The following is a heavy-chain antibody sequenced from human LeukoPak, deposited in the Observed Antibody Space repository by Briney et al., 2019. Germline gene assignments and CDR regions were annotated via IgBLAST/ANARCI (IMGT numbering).Heavy chain of an antibody. CDR2: IYHSGST. Sequence: PSETLSLTCAASGYSISSGYYWGWIRQPPGKGLEWIGSIYHSGSTYYNPSLKSRVTISVDTSKNQFSLKLSSVTAADTAVYYCARSITIFGVVNSDYWGQGTLVTVSS. J-gene: IGHJ4*02. D-gene: IGHD3-3*01. V-gene: IGHV4-38-2*01. CDR1: GYSISSGYY. CDR3: ARSITIFGVVNSDY.